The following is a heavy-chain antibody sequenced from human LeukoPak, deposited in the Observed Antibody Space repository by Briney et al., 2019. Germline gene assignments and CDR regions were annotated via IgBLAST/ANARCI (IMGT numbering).Heavy chain of an antibody. J-gene: IGHJ4*02. V-gene: IGHV4-61*02. CDR2: IYTSGST. Sequence: PSETLSLTCTVSGGSISSGSYYWSWIRQPAGKGLEWIGRIYTSGSTNYNPSLKSRVTISADTSKNQFSLKLSSVTAADTAVYYCASGQAMVDWGQGTLVTVSS. CDR3: ASGQAMVD. CDR1: GGSISSGSYY. D-gene: IGHD5-18*01.